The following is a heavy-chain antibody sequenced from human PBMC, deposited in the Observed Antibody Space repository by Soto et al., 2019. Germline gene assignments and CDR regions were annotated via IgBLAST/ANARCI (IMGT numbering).Heavy chain of an antibody. CDR3: AIGQNSGFVRFYFDY. CDR1: GITLSSYA. J-gene: IGHJ4*02. D-gene: IGHD1-26*01. V-gene: IGHV3-23*01. Sequence: AGSLSLSCTASGITLSSYAMSWVRQAPGKGPEWVSGISASGGSTSYADSVKGRFTISRDNSKNTLYLQMNSLRADDTGVYRCAIGQNSGFVRFYFDYWGQGALVTVSS. CDR2: ISASGGST.